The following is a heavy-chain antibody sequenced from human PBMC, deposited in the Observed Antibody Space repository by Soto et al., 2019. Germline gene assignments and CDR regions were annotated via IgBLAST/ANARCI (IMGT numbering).Heavy chain of an antibody. J-gene: IGHJ4*02. CDR1: GFTFSIYN. V-gene: IGHV3-23*01. CDR2: ITGSGDYT. D-gene: IGHD1-20*01. Sequence: EVQLLESGGGLVQPGGSLRLSCVASGFTFSIYNMNWVRQAPGKGLEWVSVITGSGDYTNYADSVKGRFTISRDNYKNPLYLQMNSLRAEDTAVYFCARRITSSFDYWGQGTLVTVSS. CDR3: ARRITSSFDY.